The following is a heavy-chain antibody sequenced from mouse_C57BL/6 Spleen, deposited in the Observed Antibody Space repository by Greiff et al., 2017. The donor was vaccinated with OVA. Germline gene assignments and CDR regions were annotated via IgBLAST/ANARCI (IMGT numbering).Heavy chain of an antibody. J-gene: IGHJ1*03. CDR3: ARKEAPYYSNFWYFEV. CDR1: GFSFTSYG. CDR2: IWSGGST. V-gene: IGHV2-2*01. D-gene: IGHD2-5*01. Sequence: VKLMESGPGLVQPSQSLSITCTVSGFSFTSYGVHWVRQSPGKGLEWLGVIWSGGSTDSNAAFISRLSLSKDNSKSQVFFKMNSLQADDTAIYYCARKEAPYYSNFWYFEVWGTGTTVTVSS.